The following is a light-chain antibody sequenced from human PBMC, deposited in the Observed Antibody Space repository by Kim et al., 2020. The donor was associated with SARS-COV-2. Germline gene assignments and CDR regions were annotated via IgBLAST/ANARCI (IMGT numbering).Light chain of an antibody. J-gene: IGKJ1*01. V-gene: IGKV1-5*03. CDR1: QNITFY. CDR3: QQYNTYSGT. Sequence: DIQMTQSPSTLSASVGERVTITCRASQNITFYLAWYQQRLGETPNLLIYKASNLQSGVPSRFSGHGSGTEFTLTISSLQPDDFATYYCQQYNTYSGTFGQGTKVDIK. CDR2: KAS.